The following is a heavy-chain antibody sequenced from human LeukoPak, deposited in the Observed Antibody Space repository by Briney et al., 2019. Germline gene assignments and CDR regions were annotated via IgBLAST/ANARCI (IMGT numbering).Heavy chain of an antibody. J-gene: IGHJ5*02. D-gene: IGHD3-10*01. CDR2: IYYSGST. CDR1: GGSISSYY. CDR3: AGVRELAERPWFDP. V-gene: IGHV4-59*01. Sequence: KPSETLSLTCTVSGGSISSYYWSWIRQPPGKGLEWIGYIYYSGSTNYNPSLKSRVTISVDTSKNQFSLKLSSVTAADTAVYYCAGVRELAERPWFDPWGQGTLVTVSS.